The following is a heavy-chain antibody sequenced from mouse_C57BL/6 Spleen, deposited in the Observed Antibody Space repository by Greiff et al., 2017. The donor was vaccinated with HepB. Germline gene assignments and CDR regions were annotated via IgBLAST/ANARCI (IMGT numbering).Heavy chain of an antibody. J-gene: IGHJ3*01. CDR2: IHPNSGST. CDR1: GYTFTSYW. Sequence: VQLQQPGAELVKPGASVKLSCKASGYTFTSYWMHWVKQRPGQGLEWIGMIHPNSGSTNYNEKFKSKATLTVDKSSSTAYMQLSSLTSEDSAVYYCASGGGDGYFFAYWGQGTLVTVSA. V-gene: IGHV1-64*01. CDR3: ASGGGDGYFFAY. D-gene: IGHD2-3*01.